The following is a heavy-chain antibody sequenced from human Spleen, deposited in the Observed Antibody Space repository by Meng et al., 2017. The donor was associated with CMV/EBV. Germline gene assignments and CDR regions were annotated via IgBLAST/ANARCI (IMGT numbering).Heavy chain of an antibody. J-gene: IGHJ5*02. V-gene: IGHV4-39*07. Sequence: SETLSLTCTVSGGSINSNSYYWGWIRQPPGKGLEWIGSIYYSGSTYCNPSLKSRVTISVDTSKNQFSLKLSSVTAADTAVYYCARGGPEWLPVDPWGQGTLVTVSS. CDR3: ARGGPEWLPVDP. CDR1: GGSINSNSYY. CDR2: IYYSGST. D-gene: IGHD5-12*01.